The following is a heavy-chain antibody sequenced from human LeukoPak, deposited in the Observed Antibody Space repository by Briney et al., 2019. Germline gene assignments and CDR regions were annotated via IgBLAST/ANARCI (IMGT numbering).Heavy chain of an antibody. CDR2: ISYDGSNK. J-gene: IGHJ3*02. D-gene: IGHD6-13*01. Sequence: PGRSLRLSCAASGFTFSSYGMHWVRQAPGKGLEWVAVISYDGSNKYYADSVKGRFTIFRDNANLYLQMNTLRPGDTAVYYCVREGTFASPEAGRWIDSFDIWGQGTMVTVSS. CDR3: VREGTFASPEAGRWIDSFDI. V-gene: IGHV3-30*03. CDR1: GFTFSSYG.